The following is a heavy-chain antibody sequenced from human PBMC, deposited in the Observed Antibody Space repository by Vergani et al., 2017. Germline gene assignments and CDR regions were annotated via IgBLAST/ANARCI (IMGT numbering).Heavy chain of an antibody. D-gene: IGHD2-8*01. J-gene: IGHJ4*02. CDR3: ARGRDCTNGVCYRFDY. CDR1: GFTFSSYA. V-gene: IGHV3-64*07. Sequence: EVQLVESGGGLVQPGGSLRLSCAASGFTFSSYAMHWVRQAPGKGLEYVSAIISNGGSTYYADSVKGRFTISRDNSKNTLYLQMGSLRAEDMAVYYCARGRDCTNGVCYRFDYWGQGTLVTVSS. CDR2: IISNGGST.